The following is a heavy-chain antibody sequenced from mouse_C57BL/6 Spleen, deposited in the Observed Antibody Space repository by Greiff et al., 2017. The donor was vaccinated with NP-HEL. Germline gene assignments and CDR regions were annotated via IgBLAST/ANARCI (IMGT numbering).Heavy chain of an antibody. CDR1: GYTFTSYW. Sequence: QVQLQQPGAELVKPGASVKLSCKASGYTFTSYWITWVKQRPGQGLEWIGDIYPGSGGTNYNEKFKSKATLTVDTSSSKASMHPSSLTSEDTAHYYCAEGGYAMDGWGQGTSVTVPS. J-gene: IGHJ4*01. CDR3: AEGGYAMDG. V-gene: IGHV1-55*01. CDR2: IYPGSGGT.